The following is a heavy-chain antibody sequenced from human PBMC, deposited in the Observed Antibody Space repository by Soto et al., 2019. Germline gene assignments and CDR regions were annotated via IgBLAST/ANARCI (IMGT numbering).Heavy chain of an antibody. J-gene: IGHJ5*02. Sequence: ASVKVSCKASGYTFTSYYMHWVRQAPGQGLEWMGIINPSGGSTSYAQKFQGRVTMTRDTSTSTVYMELSSLRAEDTAVYYCAKSQAYLIAVAANNWFDPWGQGTLVPVSS. CDR3: AKSQAYLIAVAANNWFDP. V-gene: IGHV1-46*01. CDR1: GYTFTSYY. CDR2: INPSGGST. D-gene: IGHD6-19*01.